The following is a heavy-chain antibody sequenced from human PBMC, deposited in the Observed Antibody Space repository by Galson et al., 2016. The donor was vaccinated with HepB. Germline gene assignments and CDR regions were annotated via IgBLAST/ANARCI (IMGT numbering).Heavy chain of an antibody. Sequence: SETLSLTCTVSGGSISGFSWSWIRQPPGRGLEWIGYIYYSGSTSYNPSLKSRVTMSVDTSKNQLSVKLSYVTAADTAMYYCARDGESGYERLLEKWGQGTLVTVTS. V-gene: IGHV4-59*01. J-gene: IGHJ4*02. CDR2: IYYSGST. CDR1: GGSISGFS. D-gene: IGHD5-12*01. CDR3: ARDGESGYERLLEK.